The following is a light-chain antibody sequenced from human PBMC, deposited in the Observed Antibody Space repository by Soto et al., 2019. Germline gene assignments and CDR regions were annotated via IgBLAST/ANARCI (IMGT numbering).Light chain of an antibody. CDR3: QSWDTSLSGSV. CDR1: SSNIGVGYD. CDR2: GNT. V-gene: IGLV1-40*01. J-gene: IGLJ2*01. Sequence: QSVLTQPPSVSGAPGQRVTISCTGSSSNIGVGYDVNWYQQLPGTAPKLLIYGNTNRPSGVPDRFSGSKSGTSGSLAISGLQTEDEAEYYCQSWDTSLSGSVFGGGTKVTVL.